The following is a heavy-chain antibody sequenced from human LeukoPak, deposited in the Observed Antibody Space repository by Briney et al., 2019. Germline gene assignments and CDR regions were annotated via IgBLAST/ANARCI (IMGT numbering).Heavy chain of an antibody. Sequence: SETLPLTCTVSGGSISSYYWSWIRQPAGKGLEWIGRIYTSGSTNYNPSLKSRATMSVDTSKNQFSLTLSSVTAADTAVYYCARDLITIGARYYYYMDVWGKGTTVTVSS. CDR2: IYTSGST. D-gene: IGHD3-10*01. J-gene: IGHJ6*03. CDR3: ARDLITIGARYYYYMDV. V-gene: IGHV4-4*07. CDR1: GGSISSYY.